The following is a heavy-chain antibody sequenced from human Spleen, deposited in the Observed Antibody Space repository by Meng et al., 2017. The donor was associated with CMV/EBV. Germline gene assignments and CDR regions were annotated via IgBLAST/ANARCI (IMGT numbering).Heavy chain of an antibody. CDR3: TRDVLGGFDP. V-gene: IGHV6-1*01. J-gene: IGHJ5*02. CDR1: ADSVFRRSAA. Sequence: LSADSVFRRSAAWNWLRQSPSRGLEWLGRTYYRSKWYSEYAVSLRGRITINPDTSKNQFSLQLNSVTPEDTAVYYCTRDVLGGFDPWGQGTLVTVSS. D-gene: IGHD3-16*01. CDR2: TYYRSKWYS.